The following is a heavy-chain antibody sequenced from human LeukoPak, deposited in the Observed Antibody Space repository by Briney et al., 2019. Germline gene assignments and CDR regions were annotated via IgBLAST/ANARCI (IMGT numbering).Heavy chain of an antibody. J-gene: IGHJ5*02. CDR1: GFIFSNYW. D-gene: IGHD1-26*01. CDR2: IKQDGSEK. V-gene: IGHV3-7*01. CDR3: ASIPDVGIYSGSHNNWFDP. Sequence: GGSLRLSCAVSGFIFSNYWMSWVRQAPGKGLEWVANIKQDGSEKYYVDSMKGRFTISRDNAKNSLYLQMNSLRAEDTAVYYCASIPDVGIYSGSHNNWFDPWGQGTLVTVSS.